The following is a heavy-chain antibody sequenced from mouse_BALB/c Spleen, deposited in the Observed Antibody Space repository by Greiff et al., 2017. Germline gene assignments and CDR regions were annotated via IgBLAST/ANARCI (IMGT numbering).Heavy chain of an antibody. CDR2: IRNKANGYTT. V-gene: IGHV7-3*02. CDR3: ARDDGYYDD. Sequence: EVKLMESGGGLVQPGGSLRLSCATSGFTFTDYYMSWVRQPPGKALEWLGFIRNKANGYTTEYSASVKGRFTISRDNSQSILYLQMNTLRAEDSATYYCARDDGYYDDWGQGTTLTVSS. D-gene: IGHD2-3*01. CDR1: GFTFTDYY. J-gene: IGHJ2*01.